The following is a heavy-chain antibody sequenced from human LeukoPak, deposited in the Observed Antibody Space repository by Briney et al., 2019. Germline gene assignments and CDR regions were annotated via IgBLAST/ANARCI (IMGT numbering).Heavy chain of an antibody. CDR1: GYTFTSYD. J-gene: IGHJ4*02. V-gene: IGHV1-8*01. CDR3: ARGLTAARRYYFDY. D-gene: IGHD6-6*01. Sequence: GASVKVSCKASGYTFTSYDINGVRQATGQGLEWMGWMNPNSGNTGYAQKFQGRVTMTRNTSISTAYMELSSLRSEDTAVYYCARGLTAARRYYFDYWGQGTLVTVSS. CDR2: MNPNSGNT.